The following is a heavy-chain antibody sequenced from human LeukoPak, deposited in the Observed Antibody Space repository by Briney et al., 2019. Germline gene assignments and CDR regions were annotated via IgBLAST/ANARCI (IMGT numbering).Heavy chain of an antibody. Sequence: SGGSLRLSCAASGFTFSSYSMNWVRQAPGKGLEWVAVIWYDGSNKYYADSVKGRFTISRDNSKNTLYLQMSSLRAEDTALYYCAKDRPSMIVVVITGFDYWGQGTLVTVSS. D-gene: IGHD3-22*01. V-gene: IGHV3-33*06. CDR3: AKDRPSMIVVVITGFDY. J-gene: IGHJ4*02. CDR1: GFTFSSYS. CDR2: IWYDGSNK.